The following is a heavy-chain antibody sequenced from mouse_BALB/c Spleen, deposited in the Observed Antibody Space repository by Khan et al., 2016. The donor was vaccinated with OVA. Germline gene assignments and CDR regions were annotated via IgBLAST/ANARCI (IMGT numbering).Heavy chain of an antibody. J-gene: IGHJ2*01. CDR1: GYSITSDYV. D-gene: IGHD1-1*01. Sequence: EVKLEESGPGLVKPSQSLSLICTVTGYSITSDYVWNWIRQFPGNKLEWMGFISYSGNTKYNPSLKSRISITRDTSKNQFFLQLNSVTTEDTATYYCARVYGGDFDYWGQGTTLTVSS. CDR2: ISYSGNT. CDR3: ARVYGGDFDY. V-gene: IGHV3-2*02.